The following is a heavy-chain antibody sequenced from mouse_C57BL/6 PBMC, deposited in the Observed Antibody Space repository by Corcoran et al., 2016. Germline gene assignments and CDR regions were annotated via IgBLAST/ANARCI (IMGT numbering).Heavy chain of an antibody. CDR3: ARSTYYSNYGGNYDY. CDR1: GYTFTTYG. CDR2: INTYSGVP. Sequence: QIQLVQSGPELTKPGETVKISCKASGYTFTTYGMSWVKQAPGKGLKWMGWINTYSGVPTYADDFKGRFAFSLETSASTAYLQINNLKNEDTATYFCARSTYYSNYGGNYDYLGQGTSVTVSS. D-gene: IGHD2-5*01. V-gene: IGHV9-3*01. J-gene: IGHJ4*01.